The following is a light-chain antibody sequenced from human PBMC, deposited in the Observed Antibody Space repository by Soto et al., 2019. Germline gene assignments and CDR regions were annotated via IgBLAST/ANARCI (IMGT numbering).Light chain of an antibody. V-gene: IGKV1-39*01. J-gene: IGKJ1*01. CDR1: QSISSY. Sequence: DIQMTQSPASLSASVGDRVTITCRASQSISSYFNWYQQKPGQAPKLLIYATSTLQAGVPSRFSGSASGTDFTLTISSLQPEDFATYYCQQTYSTPWTFGQGTKVEIK. CDR3: QQTYSTPWT. CDR2: ATS.